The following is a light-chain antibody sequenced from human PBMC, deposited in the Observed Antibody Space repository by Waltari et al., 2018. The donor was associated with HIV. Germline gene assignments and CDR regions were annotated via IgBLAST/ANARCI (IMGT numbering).Light chain of an antibody. V-gene: IGLV1-47*01. CDR2: RNN. CDR1: SSNIGSNY. CDR3: AAWDDSLRGLV. J-gene: IGLJ3*02. Sequence: QSVLTQPPSASGTPGQRVTISCSGSSSNIGSNYVFWYQQLPGTAPKLVIYRNNRRPSGVPDRFSGSKSGTSASLAIRGLRSEDEADYYWAAWDDSLRGLVFGGGTKLTVL.